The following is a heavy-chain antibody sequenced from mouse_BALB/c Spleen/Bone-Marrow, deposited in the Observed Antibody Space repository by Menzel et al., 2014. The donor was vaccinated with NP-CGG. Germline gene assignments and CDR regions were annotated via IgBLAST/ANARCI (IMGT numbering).Heavy chain of an antibody. Sequence: EVQRKESGGDFIQPGGSLILSCATSGFTFTDYYMSWVRQPPGKALEWLGFIRNKANGYTTEYSASVKCRFSISSDNSQRILYLQRNTLRAEYSAACYCARPYYRYGGWYFDVLDEATT. CDR1: GFTFTDYY. V-gene: IGHV7-3*02. CDR3: ARPYYRYGGWYFDV. CDR2: IRNKANGYTT. D-gene: IGHD2-14*01. J-gene: IGHJ1*01.